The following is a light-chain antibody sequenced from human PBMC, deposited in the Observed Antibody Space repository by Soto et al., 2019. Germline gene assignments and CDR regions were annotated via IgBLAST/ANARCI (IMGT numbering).Light chain of an antibody. Sequence: QSALTQPPSASGSPGQSVTISCTGTSSDIGANNYVSWYRQYPGTAPKLLIFEVSKRPSGVPDRFSGSKSGNTASLTISGLQAEDDADYYCSSYAGRNNLIFGGGTKVTVL. CDR2: EVS. CDR3: SSYAGRNNLI. CDR1: SSDIGANNY. J-gene: IGLJ2*01. V-gene: IGLV2-8*01.